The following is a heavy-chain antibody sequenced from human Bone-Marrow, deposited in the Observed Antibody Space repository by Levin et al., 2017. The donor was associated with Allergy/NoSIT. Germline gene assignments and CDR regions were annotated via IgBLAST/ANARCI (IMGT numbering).Heavy chain of an antibody. J-gene: IGHJ4*02. Sequence: LSLTCAASGFTFSSYGMNWVRQAPGKGLEWISYINSDSTTIYYADSVKGRFRISRDNAKNSLFLEMNNLRAEDTGIYYCARGDCDYWGQGTLVTVSS. D-gene: IGHD2-21*02. CDR3: ARGDCDY. V-gene: IGHV3-48*01. CDR2: INSDSTTI. CDR1: GFTFSSYG.